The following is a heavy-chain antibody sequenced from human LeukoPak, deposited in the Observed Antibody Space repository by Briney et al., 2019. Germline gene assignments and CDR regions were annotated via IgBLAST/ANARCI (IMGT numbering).Heavy chain of an antibody. CDR2: ISGSGGAT. V-gene: IGHV3-23*01. Sequence: GGSLRLSCAASGFTFNTYGMSWVRQAPGKGLEWVSGISGSGGATYYADSVKGRFTISRDNAKNSLYLQMNSLRAEDTAVYYCAREKYGGYDYYFDYWGQGTLVTVSS. CDR1: GFTFNTYG. D-gene: IGHD5-12*01. J-gene: IGHJ4*02. CDR3: AREKYGGYDYYFDY.